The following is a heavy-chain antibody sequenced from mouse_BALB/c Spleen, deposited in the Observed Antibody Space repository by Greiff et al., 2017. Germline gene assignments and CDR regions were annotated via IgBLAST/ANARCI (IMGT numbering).Heavy chain of an antibody. V-gene: IGHV5-17*02. CDR2: ISSGSSTI. CDR1: GFTFSSFG. CDR3: ARDYYGAY. J-gene: IGHJ3*01. Sequence: EVQRVESGGGLVQPGGSRKLSCAASGFTFSSFGMHWVRQAPEKGLEWVAYISSGSSTIYYADTVKGRFTISRDNPKNTLFLQMTSLRSEDTAMYYCARDYYGAYWGQGTLVTVSA. D-gene: IGHD1-1*01.